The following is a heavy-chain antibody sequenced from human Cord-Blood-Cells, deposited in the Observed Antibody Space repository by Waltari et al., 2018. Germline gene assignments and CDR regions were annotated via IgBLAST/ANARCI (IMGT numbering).Heavy chain of an antibody. V-gene: IGHV1-2*02. D-gene: IGHD1-26*01. CDR2: RNPNGGGT. CDR3: ASLYSGRYRNWFDP. CDR1: GYTFTGYY. J-gene: IGHJ5*02. Sequence: QVQLVQSGAEVKKPGASMKVSCKASGYTFTGYYMHWVRQAPGQGFEWMGGRNPNGGGTNCAQNLEGSVTMPRDTSISTAYMELSRLRSDDTAVYYCASLYSGRYRNWFDPWGQGTLVTVSS.